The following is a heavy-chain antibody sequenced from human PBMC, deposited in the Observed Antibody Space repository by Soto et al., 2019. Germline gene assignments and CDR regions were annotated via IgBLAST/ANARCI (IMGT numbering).Heavy chain of an antibody. Sequence: EVQLVESGGGLVQPGGSLRLSCAASGFTFSSYVINWVRQAPGKGLEWVSYISISSSTRYYADSVRGRFTISRGNAKNSLYLQMNSLSDADTAVYYCARGGGFFDYWGQVTLVTVSS. D-gene: IGHD3-10*01. CDR3: ARGGGFFDY. CDR1: GFTFSSYV. CDR2: ISISSSTR. J-gene: IGHJ4*02. V-gene: IGHV3-48*02.